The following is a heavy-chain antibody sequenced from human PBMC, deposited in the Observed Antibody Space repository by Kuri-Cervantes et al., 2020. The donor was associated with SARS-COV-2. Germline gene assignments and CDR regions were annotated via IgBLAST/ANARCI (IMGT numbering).Heavy chain of an antibody. V-gene: IGHV1-69*06. CDR2: IIPLFGTT. CDR3: ARPYCTSSACYDGTFDS. J-gene: IGHJ4*02. CDR1: GCTFSSYA. D-gene: IGHD2-2*01. Sequence: SVKVSCKASGCTFSSYAVTWVRQAPGRGLEWMGRIIPLFGTTIYAEKFRGRVTLTADKSTNTAYMELSSLRSEDTAVYYCARPYCTSSACYDGTFDSWGQGTLVTVSS.